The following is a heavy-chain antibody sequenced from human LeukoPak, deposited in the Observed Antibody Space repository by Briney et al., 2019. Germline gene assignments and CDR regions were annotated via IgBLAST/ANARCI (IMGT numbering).Heavy chain of an antibody. CDR2: ISPIFGTA. V-gene: IGHV1-69*13. CDR1: GGTFSSYA. J-gene: IGHJ6*03. CDR3: ARAAVPAAGQYYYYYYMDV. Sequence: SVKVSCKASGGTFSSYAISWVRQAPGQGLEWMGGISPIFGTANYAQKFQGRVTITADESTSTAYMELSSLRSEDTAVYYCARAAVPAAGQYYYYYYMDVWGKGTTVTVSS. D-gene: IGHD2-2*01.